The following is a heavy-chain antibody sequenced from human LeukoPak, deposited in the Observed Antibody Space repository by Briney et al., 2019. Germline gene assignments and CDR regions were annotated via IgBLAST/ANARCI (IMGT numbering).Heavy chain of an antibody. CDR3: AKWLYSGKYWTGKDYFDY. V-gene: IGHV3-30*18. CDR1: GFSFSSCA. Sequence: GGSLRLSCAASGFSFSSCAMSWVRQAPGKGLEWVAVISHDGSNKYYADSVKGRFTISRDNSKNTLYLQMDSLRVEDTAVYYCAKWLYSGKYWTGKDYFDYGGQGTLVTVSS. CDR2: ISHDGSNK. J-gene: IGHJ4*02. D-gene: IGHD1-26*01.